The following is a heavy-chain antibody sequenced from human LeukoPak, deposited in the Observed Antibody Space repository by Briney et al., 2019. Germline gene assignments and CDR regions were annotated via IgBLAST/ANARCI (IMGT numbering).Heavy chain of an antibody. J-gene: IGHJ5*02. V-gene: IGHV4-39*07. CDR3: ARDYPITMVRAHYPKGWFDP. D-gene: IGHD3-10*01. Sequence: SETLSLTCTVSGGSISSSSYYWGWIRQPPGKGLEWIGSIYYSGSTYYNPSLKSRVTISVDTSKNQFSLKLSSVTAADTAVYYCARDYPITMVRAHYPKGWFDPWGQGTQVTVSS. CDR1: GGSISSSSYY. CDR2: IYYSGST.